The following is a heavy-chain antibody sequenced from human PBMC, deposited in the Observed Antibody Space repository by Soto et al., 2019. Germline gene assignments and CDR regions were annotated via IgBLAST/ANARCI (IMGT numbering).Heavy chain of an antibody. CDR1: GGSISSGGYY. CDR2: IYYSGST. V-gene: IGHV4-31*03. Sequence: SETLSLTCTVSGGSISSGGYYWSWIRQHPGKGLEWIGYIYYSGSTYYNPSLKSRVTISVDTSKNQFSLKLSSVTAADTAVYFCASERIAEHYNGMDVWGQGTTVTVSS. D-gene: IGHD6-13*01. CDR3: ASERIAEHYNGMDV. J-gene: IGHJ6*02.